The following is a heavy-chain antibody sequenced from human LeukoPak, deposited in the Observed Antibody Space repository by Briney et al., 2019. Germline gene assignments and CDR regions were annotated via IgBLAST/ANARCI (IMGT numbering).Heavy chain of an antibody. D-gene: IGHD3-10*01. Sequence: SETLSLTCTVSGVSISTSNYYWGWIRQSPGKGLEWIGNIYNSGSTYYFPSLKSRGTISVDSSKNQFSLKLRSVTAADTAVYYCTRHYYGGIQWFYGMDVWGQGTTVTVSS. CDR3: TRHYYGGIQWFYGMDV. CDR1: GVSISTSNYY. J-gene: IGHJ6*02. CDR2: IYNSGST. V-gene: IGHV4-39*01.